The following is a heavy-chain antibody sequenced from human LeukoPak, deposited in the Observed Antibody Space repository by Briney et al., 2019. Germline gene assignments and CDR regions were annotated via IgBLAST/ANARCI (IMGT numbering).Heavy chain of an antibody. CDR1: GYTFTSYY. V-gene: IGHV1-46*01. CDR3: ARVSQWELLRGAFDY. CDR2: INPSGGST. J-gene: IGHJ4*02. D-gene: IGHD1-26*01. Sequence: ASVKVSCKASGYTFTSYYMHWVRQAPGQGLEWMGIINPSGGSTSYAQKFQGRVTMTRDMSTSTVYMELSSLRSEDTAVYYCARVSQWELLRGAFDYWGQGTLVTVSS.